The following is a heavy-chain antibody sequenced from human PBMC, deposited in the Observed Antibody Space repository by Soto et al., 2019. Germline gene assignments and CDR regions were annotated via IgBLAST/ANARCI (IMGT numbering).Heavy chain of an antibody. CDR2: INPSGVST. CDR3: ARDFWSGDFDRPDGWFDP. CDR1: GYTFTSYY. J-gene: IGHJ5*02. D-gene: IGHD3-3*01. V-gene: IGHV1-46*01. Sequence: QVQLVQSGAEVKKPGASVKVSCKASGYTFTSYYMHWVRQAPGQGLEWMGIINPSGVSTSYAQKFQGRVTMTRDTSTSTVYMELSSLRSEDTAVYYCARDFWSGDFDRPDGWFDPWGQGTLVTVSS.